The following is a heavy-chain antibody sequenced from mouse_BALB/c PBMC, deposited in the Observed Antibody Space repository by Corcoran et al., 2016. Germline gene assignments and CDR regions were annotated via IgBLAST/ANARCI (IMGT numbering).Heavy chain of an antibody. V-gene: IGHV1-26*01. CDR2: SNPYNGVT. J-gene: IGHJ3*01. Sequence: EVQLQQSGPELVKPGASVKISCKASDYSFTDYYMHWVKQSHVKSLEWIGRSNPYNGVTSYNQNFKDKATLTVDKSSSTTYMELHSLTSEDSAVYYCARSFWFAYWGQGTLVTVSA. CDR3: ARSFWFAY. CDR1: DYSFTDYY.